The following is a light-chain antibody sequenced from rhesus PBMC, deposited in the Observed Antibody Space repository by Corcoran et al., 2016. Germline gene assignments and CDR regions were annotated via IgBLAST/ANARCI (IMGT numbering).Light chain of an antibody. CDR2: AAS. V-gene: IGKV1-28*03. CDR3: LQHTSYPYS. Sequence: DIQMTQSPSSLSASVGDTVTINCRASQGISSYLNWFQQKPGKAPKLLIYAASSLESGVPSRFSGSGSGTDFTLTISSLQPEDFAVYYCLQHTSYPYSFGQGTKVEIK. J-gene: IGKJ2*01. CDR1: QGISSY.